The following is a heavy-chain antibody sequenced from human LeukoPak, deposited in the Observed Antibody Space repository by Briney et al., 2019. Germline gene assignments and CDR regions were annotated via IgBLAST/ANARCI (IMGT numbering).Heavy chain of an antibody. D-gene: IGHD2-15*01. CDR2: IDTGTSTI. Sequence: PGGSLRLSCAASGFTFSTYSMNWVRQAPGKGLEWVSYIDTGTSTIYYADSVKGRFTISRDNANRMLSLHINSLRVEDWDIEPTALASWGQGTLVVVSS. V-gene: IGHV3-48*04. J-gene: IGHJ5*02. CDR3: ALAS. CDR1: GFTFSTYS.